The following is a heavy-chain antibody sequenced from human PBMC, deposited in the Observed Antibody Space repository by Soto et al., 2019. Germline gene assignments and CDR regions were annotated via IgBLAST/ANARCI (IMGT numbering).Heavy chain of an antibody. Sequence: PSETLSLTCTVSGGSISSGGYFWGWIRQPPGKGLEWIGSIFYSGSTYYNPSIKSRVTISVDTSKNQSSLKLNSMTAADTAVYYCARHNYGSGSTYFDYWGQGTLVTVSS. CDR1: GGSISSGGYF. CDR3: ARHNYGSGSTYFDY. V-gene: IGHV4-39*01. CDR2: IFYSGST. D-gene: IGHD3-10*01. J-gene: IGHJ4*02.